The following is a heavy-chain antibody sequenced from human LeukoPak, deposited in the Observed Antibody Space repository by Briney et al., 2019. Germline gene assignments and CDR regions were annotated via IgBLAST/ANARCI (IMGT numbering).Heavy chain of an antibody. Sequence: KPSETLSLTCTVSGGSISSGDYYWSWIRQPPGKGLEWIGYIYYSGSTYYNPSLKSRVTISVDTSKNQFSLKLSSVTAADTAVYYCARAQDVLRYFDWFDPWGQGTLVTVSS. CDR1: GGSISSGDYY. J-gene: IGHJ5*02. V-gene: IGHV4-30-4*01. D-gene: IGHD3-9*01. CDR3: ARAQDVLRYFDWFDP. CDR2: IYYSGST.